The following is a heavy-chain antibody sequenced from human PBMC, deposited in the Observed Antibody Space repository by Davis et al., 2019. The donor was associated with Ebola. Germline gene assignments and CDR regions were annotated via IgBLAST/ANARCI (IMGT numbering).Heavy chain of an antibody. J-gene: IGHJ6*04. V-gene: IGHV4-31*11. D-gene: IGHD3-3*01. Sequence: LRLSCAVYGGSFSGYYWSWIRQHPGKGLEWIGYIYYSGSTYYNPSLKSRVTISVDTSKNQFSLKLSSVTAADTAVYYCARSSITIFDGYGMDVWGKGTTVTVSS. CDR2: IYYSGST. CDR1: GGSFSGYY. CDR3: ARSSITIFDGYGMDV.